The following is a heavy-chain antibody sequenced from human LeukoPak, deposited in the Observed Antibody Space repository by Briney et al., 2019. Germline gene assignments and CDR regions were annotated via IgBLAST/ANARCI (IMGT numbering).Heavy chain of an antibody. Sequence: GGSLRLSCAASGFIFSSYGMHWVRQAPGKGLEWVAFIRYDGSNKYYADSVKGRFTISRDNSKNTLYLQMNSLRAEDTAVYYCAKDRGSGSPDTFDYWGQGTLVTVSS. V-gene: IGHV3-30*02. CDR3: AKDRGSGSPDTFDY. J-gene: IGHJ4*02. D-gene: IGHD1-26*01. CDR1: GFIFSSYG. CDR2: IRYDGSNK.